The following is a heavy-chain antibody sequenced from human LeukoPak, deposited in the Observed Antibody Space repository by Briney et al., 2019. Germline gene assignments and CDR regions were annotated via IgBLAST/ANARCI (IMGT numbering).Heavy chain of an antibody. Sequence: PGGSLRLSCAASGFTFSSYWMHWVRQAPGKGLVWVSRINSDGSSTSYADSVKGRFTISRDNAKNTLYLQMNSLRAEDTAVYYCAREGDCSSTSCYYYMDVWGKGTTVTVSS. J-gene: IGHJ6*03. CDR1: GFTFSSYW. CDR2: INSDGSST. CDR3: AREGDCSSTSCYYYMDV. D-gene: IGHD2-2*01. V-gene: IGHV3-74*01.